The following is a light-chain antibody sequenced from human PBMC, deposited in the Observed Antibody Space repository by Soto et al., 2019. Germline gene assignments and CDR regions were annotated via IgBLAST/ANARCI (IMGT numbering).Light chain of an antibody. J-gene: IGKJ1*01. CDR3: QQSFSTPPT. CDR2: AAS. V-gene: IGKV1-39*01. CDR1: QTISGY. Sequence: DIQMTQSPSSLSASVGDRVTITCRASQTISGYLNWYQQKPGKAPKLLISAASSLQSGVPSRFSGSGSGTDFTLTISSLQPEDFATYYCQQSFSTPPTFGQGTKVEIK.